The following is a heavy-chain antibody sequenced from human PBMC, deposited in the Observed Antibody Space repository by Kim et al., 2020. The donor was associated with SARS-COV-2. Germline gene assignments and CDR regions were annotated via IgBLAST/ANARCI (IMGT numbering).Heavy chain of an antibody. D-gene: IGHD2-15*01. V-gene: IGHV3-15*01. Sequence: GGSLRLSCAASGFTFSNAWMSWVRQAPGKGLEWVGRIKSKTDGGTTDYAAHVKGRFTISRDDSKNTLYLQMHSLKTEDTAVYYCTTGGWYYYYYDMDVWGQGTPVTVSS. J-gene: IGHJ6*02. CDR1: GFTFSNAW. CDR2: IKSKTDGGTT. CDR3: TTGGWYYYYYDMDV.